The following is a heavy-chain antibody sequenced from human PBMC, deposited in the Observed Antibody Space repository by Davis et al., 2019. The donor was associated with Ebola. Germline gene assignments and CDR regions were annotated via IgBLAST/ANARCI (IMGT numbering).Heavy chain of an antibody. CDR1: GFPFSPYN. V-gene: IGHV3-48*02. Sequence: GSLRLSCAASGFPFSPYNMNWVRQAPGKGLEWVSFISGSTGAKYYADSVKGRFTISRDNAKNSLFLQMNSLRDEDTAVYYCAKDTSNIWFDIWGQGTNVSVSS. CDR2: ISGSTGAK. J-gene: IGHJ3*02. CDR3: AKDTSNIWFDI. D-gene: IGHD1-26*01.